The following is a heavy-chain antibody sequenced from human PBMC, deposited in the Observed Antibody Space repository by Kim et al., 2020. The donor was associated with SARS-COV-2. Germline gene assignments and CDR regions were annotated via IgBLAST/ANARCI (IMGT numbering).Heavy chain of an antibody. CDR2: INPNSGGT. CDR3: ARCFSESYYDSSGYWACAFDI. D-gene: IGHD3-22*01. J-gene: IGHJ3*02. V-gene: IGHV1-2*04. CDR1: GYTFTGYY. Sequence: ASVKVSCKASGYTFTGYYMHWVRQAPGQGLEWMGWINPNSGGTNYAQKFQGWVTMTRDTSISTAYMELSRLRSDDTAVYYCARCFSESYYDSSGYWACAFDIWGQGTMVTVSS.